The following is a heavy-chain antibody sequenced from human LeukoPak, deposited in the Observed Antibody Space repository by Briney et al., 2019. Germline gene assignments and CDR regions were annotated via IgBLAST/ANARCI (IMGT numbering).Heavy chain of an antibody. Sequence: PGGSLRLSCAASGFTFNRYWMHWVRQAPGKGLVWVSRINTDGTTTSYADSVKGRFTISRDNAKNSLYLQMNSLRAEDTALYYCAKEVRGYCSGGSCYHYYYGMDVWGQGTTVTVSS. CDR1: GFTFNRYW. J-gene: IGHJ6*02. CDR3: AKEVRGYCSGGSCYHYYYGMDV. D-gene: IGHD2-15*01. CDR2: INTDGTTT. V-gene: IGHV3-74*01.